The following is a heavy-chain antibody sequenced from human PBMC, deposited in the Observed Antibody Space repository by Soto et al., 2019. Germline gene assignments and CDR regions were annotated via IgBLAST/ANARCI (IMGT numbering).Heavy chain of an antibody. Sequence: LRLSCAASGFTFSSYGMHWVRQAPGKGLEWVAVIWYDGSNKYYADSVKGRFTISRDNSKNTLYLQMNSLRAEDTAVYYCARAYSSSWFGLVNWGQGTLVTVSS. D-gene: IGHD6-13*01. CDR2: IWYDGSNK. CDR1: GFTFSSYG. V-gene: IGHV3-33*01. J-gene: IGHJ4*02. CDR3: ARAYSSSWFGLVN.